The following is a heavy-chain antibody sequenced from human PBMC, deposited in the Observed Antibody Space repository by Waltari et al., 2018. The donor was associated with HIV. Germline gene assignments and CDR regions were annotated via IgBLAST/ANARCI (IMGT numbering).Heavy chain of an antibody. J-gene: IGHJ4*02. Sequence: QVQLHQWGAGLLNASETLSLTCAVYGGSFSGYRWTWIRQPPGKDLEWVGEITDGGSTNSNPSLKSRVTLSADTSKRQFSLNLTSVTAADTAIYYCAREEVVRGYRFGNVVPVREHYFQYWGQGTLVTVSS. D-gene: IGHD5-12*01. V-gene: IGHV4-34*01. CDR1: GGSFSGYR. CDR2: ITDGGST. CDR3: AREEVVRGYRFGNVVPVREHYFQY.